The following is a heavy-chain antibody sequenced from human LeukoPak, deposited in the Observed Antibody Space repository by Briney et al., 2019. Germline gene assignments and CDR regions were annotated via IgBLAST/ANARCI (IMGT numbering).Heavy chain of an antibody. D-gene: IGHD3-16*02. CDR3: AGYVWGTYRYTNY. V-gene: IGHV3-23*01. CDR2: ISGHSDST. Sequence: GGSLRRSCAASGFTCSSYAMSWVRQAPGQGPECVSGISGHSDSTYHADSVKGRFTISRDNSKNTLYLQMNSLRAEDTAVYYCAGYVWGTYRYTNYWGQGTLVTVSS. J-gene: IGHJ4*02. CDR1: GFTCSSYA.